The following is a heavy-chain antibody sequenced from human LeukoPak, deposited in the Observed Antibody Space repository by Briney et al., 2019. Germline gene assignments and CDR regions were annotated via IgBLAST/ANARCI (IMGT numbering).Heavy chain of an antibody. CDR3: ARARYCSSTSCLIYFDY. CDR2: IKQDGSEK. D-gene: IGHD2-2*01. CDR1: GFTFSSYW. V-gene: IGHV3-7*01. Sequence: GGSLRLSCAASGFTFSSYWMSWVRQAPGKGLEWVANIKQDGSEKYYVESVKGRFTISRDNDKNSLFLQMDSLRAEDTAVYYCARARYCSSTSCLIYFDYWGQGTLVTVSS. J-gene: IGHJ4*02.